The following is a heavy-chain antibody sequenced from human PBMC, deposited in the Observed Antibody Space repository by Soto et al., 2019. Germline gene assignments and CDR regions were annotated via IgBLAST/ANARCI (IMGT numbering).Heavy chain of an antibody. V-gene: IGHV4-30-4*01. CDR2: IYYSGDT. J-gene: IGHJ4*02. CDR3: ARAQGSGFLVS. CDR1: GDSIINGEYY. D-gene: IGHD3-10*01. Sequence: SETLSLTCTVSGDSIINGEYYWTWIRQSPGKGLEWIGYIYYSGDTYYNPSLKSRVTISVDTSKNQFSLKLSSVTAADTAVYYCARAQGSGFLVSWGQGTLVTVSS.